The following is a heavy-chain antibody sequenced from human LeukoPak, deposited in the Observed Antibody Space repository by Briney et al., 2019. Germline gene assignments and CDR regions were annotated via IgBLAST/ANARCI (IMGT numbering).Heavy chain of an antibody. Sequence: SETLSLTCTVSGGSISSSSYYWGWIRQPPGKGLEWIGSIYYSGSTYYNPSLKSRVTISVDTSKNQFSLKLSSVAAADTAVYYCARPGYSGYDWGQGTLVTVSS. J-gene: IGHJ4*02. CDR3: ARPGYSGYD. D-gene: IGHD5-12*01. CDR2: IYYSGST. V-gene: IGHV4-39*01. CDR1: GGSISSSSYY.